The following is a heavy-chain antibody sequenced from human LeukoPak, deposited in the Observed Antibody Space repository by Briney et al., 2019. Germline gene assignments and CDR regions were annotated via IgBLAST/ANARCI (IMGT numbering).Heavy chain of an antibody. J-gene: IGHJ4*02. Sequence: GGSLRLSCAASGFTFSSYGMHWVRQAPGKGLEWVAFIRYDGSNKYYADSVKGRFTISRDNSKNTLYLQMNSLRAEDTAVYYCASHYDSSGYFDYWGQGTLVTVSS. CDR3: ASHYDSSGYFDY. CDR1: GFTFSSYG. V-gene: IGHV3-30*02. D-gene: IGHD3-22*01. CDR2: IRYDGSNK.